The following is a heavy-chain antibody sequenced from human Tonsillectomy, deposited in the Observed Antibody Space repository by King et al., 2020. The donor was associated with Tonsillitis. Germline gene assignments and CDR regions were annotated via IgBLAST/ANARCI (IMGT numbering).Heavy chain of an antibody. CDR3: TRDPRGGWELPRMMDAFDI. Sequence: VQLVESGGGLVQPGRSLRLSCTASGFTFGDYAMSWFRQAPGKGLEWVGFIRSKAYGGTTEYAASVKGGFTISRDDSKSIAYLQMNSLKTEDTAVYYCTRDPRGGWELPRMMDAFDIWGQGTMVTVSS. V-gene: IGHV3-49*03. CDR2: IRSKAYGGTT. J-gene: IGHJ3*02. CDR1: GFTFGDYA. D-gene: IGHD1-26*01.